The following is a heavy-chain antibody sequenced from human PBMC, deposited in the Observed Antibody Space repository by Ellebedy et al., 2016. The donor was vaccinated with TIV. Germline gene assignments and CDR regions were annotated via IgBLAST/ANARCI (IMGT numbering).Heavy chain of an antibody. CDR3: TTQRSSRFTMIGYFDY. V-gene: IGHV3-66*01. J-gene: IGHJ4*02. Sequence: PGGSLRLSCAPSGFIVTSNYMSWVRQAPGKGLEWVSVIYSGGSTHYADSVKGRFTISRDNSKNTLYLQMNSLRAEDTAVYYCTTQRSSRFTMIGYFDYWGQGTLVTVSS. CDR2: IYSGGST. CDR1: GFIVTSNY. D-gene: IGHD3-22*01.